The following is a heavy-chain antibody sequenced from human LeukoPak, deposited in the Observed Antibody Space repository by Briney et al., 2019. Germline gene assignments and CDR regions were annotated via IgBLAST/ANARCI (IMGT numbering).Heavy chain of an antibody. CDR3: AKVSDILTGGWFDP. D-gene: IGHD3-9*01. V-gene: IGHV3-30*18. J-gene: IGHJ5*02. CDR1: GFPFSSYG. CDR2: ISYDGSNK. Sequence: GGSLRLSCAASGFPFSSYGMHCVRQAPGKGLEWVAVISYDGSNKYYADSVKGRFTISRDNSKNTLYLQMNSLRAEDTAVYYCAKVSDILTGGWFDPWGQGTLVTVSS.